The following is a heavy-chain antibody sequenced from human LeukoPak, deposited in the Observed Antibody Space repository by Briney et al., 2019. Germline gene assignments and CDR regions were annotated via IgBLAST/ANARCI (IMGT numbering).Heavy chain of an antibody. CDR3: ARDLPRLDVDDY. CDR2: INPNSGDT. J-gene: IGHJ4*02. V-gene: IGHV1-2*02. CDR1: GYTFTAYY. D-gene: IGHD2-21*01. Sequence: ASVKVSCKASGYTFTAYYIHWVRQAPGQGLEWMAWINPNSGDTNYAQKVLGRVTVTSDTSISTAYMELSRLTADDPAVYYCARDLPRLDVDDYWGQGTLVTVSS.